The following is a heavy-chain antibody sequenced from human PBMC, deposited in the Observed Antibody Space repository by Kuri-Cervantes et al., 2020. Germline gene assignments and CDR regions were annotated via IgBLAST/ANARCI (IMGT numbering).Heavy chain of an antibody. CDR1: GFTFSSYW. CDR2: INSDGSST. Sequence: GESLKISCAASGFTFSSYWMHWVRQAPGKGLVWVSRINSDGSSTSYADSVKGRFTISRDNAKNTLYLQMNSLRAEDTAVYYCARLSPGDYYYGMDVWGQGTTVTVSS. J-gene: IGHJ6*02. CDR3: ARLSPGDYYYGMDV. V-gene: IGHV3-74*01.